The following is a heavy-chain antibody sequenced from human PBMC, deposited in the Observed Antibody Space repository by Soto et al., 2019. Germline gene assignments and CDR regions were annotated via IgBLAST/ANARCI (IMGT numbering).Heavy chain of an antibody. D-gene: IGHD6-6*01. CDR1: GFTFSNYG. V-gene: IGHV3-23*01. CDR2: IAGSGGGT. Sequence: EVQLLESGGGFVQPGGSLRLSCVASGFTFSNYGMTWVRQAPGKGLEWVSGIAGSGGGTRYADSLKGRFTISRDNSKXXXXXXXXXXXXXXXXXXHCTKNLWQGGWQPVEWGQGTLVTVSS. J-gene: IGHJ4*02. CDR3: TKNLWQGGWQPVE.